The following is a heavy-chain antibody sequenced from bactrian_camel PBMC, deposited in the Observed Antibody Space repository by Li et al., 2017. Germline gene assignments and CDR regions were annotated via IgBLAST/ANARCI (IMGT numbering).Heavy chain of an antibody. J-gene: IGHJ4*01. D-gene: IGHD2*01. CDR1: ETRYC. V-gene: IGHV3S40*01. CDR2: IATGSGNT. Sequence: VQLVESGGGSVQPGQSLRLTCIFSETRYCMAWFRQAPGKEREGVARIATGSGNTYYADSVKGRFTISQDNAKNTVYLQMNSLKPEDTAMYYCAANFGPYCSGPYLARRANFEGQGTQVTVS.